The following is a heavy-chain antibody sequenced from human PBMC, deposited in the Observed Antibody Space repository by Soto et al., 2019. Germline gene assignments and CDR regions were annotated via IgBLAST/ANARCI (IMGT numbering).Heavy chain of an antibody. CDR2: ISTSGKDT. Sequence: GGSLRLSCAASGFSVSSQGMTWVRQAPGKGLEWVSVISTSGKDTFYADSVKGRFTISRDNSNNVLYLQMNSLRAEDTAIYYCAKGNLYNFFSGSDYWGQGTLVTVSS. V-gene: IGHV3-23*01. D-gene: IGHD3-22*01. CDR1: GFSVSSQG. CDR3: AKGNLYNFFSGSDY. J-gene: IGHJ4*02.